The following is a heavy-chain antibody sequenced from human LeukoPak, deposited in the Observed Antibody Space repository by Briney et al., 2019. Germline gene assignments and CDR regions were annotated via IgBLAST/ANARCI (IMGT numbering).Heavy chain of an antibody. Sequence: SQSLSLTCTVSGGYIISRSHYWGWIRQPPGKGLEWIASVYYSVNTYYNPSLKTRATISIDTPTSKNQFSLTLSSVTAADTAVYYCARHHAEILLPNDWGQGTLVTVSS. CDR1: GGYIISRSHY. CDR2: VYYSVNT. D-gene: IGHD2-15*01. V-gene: IGHV4-39*01. J-gene: IGHJ4*02. CDR3: ARHHAEILLPND.